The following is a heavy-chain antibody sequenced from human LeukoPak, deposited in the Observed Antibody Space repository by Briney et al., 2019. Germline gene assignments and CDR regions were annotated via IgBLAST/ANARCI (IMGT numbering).Heavy chain of an antibody. CDR3: ARADAVAGTYY. Sequence: PSETLSLTCAVYGGSFSGYYWSWTRQPPGKGLEWIGEVNHSGSTNYNPSLKSRVTISVDTSKNQFSLKLSSVTAADTAVYYCARADAVAGTYYWGQGTLVTVSS. CDR1: GGSFSGYY. D-gene: IGHD6-19*01. V-gene: IGHV4-34*01. CDR2: VNHSGST. J-gene: IGHJ4*02.